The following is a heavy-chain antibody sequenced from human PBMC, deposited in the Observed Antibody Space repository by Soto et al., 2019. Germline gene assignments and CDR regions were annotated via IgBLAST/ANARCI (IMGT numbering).Heavy chain of an antibody. CDR2: ISSSSSTI. CDR3: ARYNWNYWYMDV. V-gene: IGHV3-48*01. CDR1: GFTFSSYS. D-gene: IGHD1-20*01. Sequence: GGSLRLSCAASGFTFSSYSMNWVRQAPGKGLEWVSYISSSSSTIYYADSVKGRFTISRDNAKNSLYLQMNSLRAEDTAVYYCARYNWNYWYMDVWGKGTTVTVSS. J-gene: IGHJ6*03.